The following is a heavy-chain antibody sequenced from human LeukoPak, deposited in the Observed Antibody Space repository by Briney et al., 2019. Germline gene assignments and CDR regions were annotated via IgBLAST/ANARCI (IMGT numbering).Heavy chain of an antibody. V-gene: IGHV4-30-2*01. J-gene: IGHJ4*02. D-gene: IGHD3-10*01. CDR3: ARGKRTGFRDYFDY. Sequence: PSQTLSLTCAVSGGSISSGGYSWSWIRQPPGKGLEWIGYIYHSGSTYYNPSLKSRVTISVDRPKNQFSLKLSSVTAADTAVYYCARGKRTGFRDYFDYWGQGTLVTVSS. CDR2: IYHSGST. CDR1: GGSISSGGYS.